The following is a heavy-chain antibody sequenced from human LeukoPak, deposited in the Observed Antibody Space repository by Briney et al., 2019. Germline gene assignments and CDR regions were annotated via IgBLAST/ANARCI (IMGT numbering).Heavy chain of an antibody. CDR2: IYYSGST. Sequence: SETLSLTCTVPGVSISSYYWSWIRQPPGKGLEWIGYIYYSGSTNYNPSLKSQVTISVDTSKNQFSLKLSSVTAADTAVYYCARDVVDGDAFDIWGQGTMVTVSS. J-gene: IGHJ3*02. D-gene: IGHD2-15*01. CDR3: ARDVVDGDAFDI. CDR1: GVSISSYY. V-gene: IGHV4-59*01.